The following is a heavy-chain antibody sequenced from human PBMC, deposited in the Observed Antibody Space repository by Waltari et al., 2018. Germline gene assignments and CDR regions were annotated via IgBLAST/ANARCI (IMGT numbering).Heavy chain of an antibody. Sequence: QVQLQESGPGLMKPSETLSLTCSVSGYSISSGYYWGWIRQPPGKGLEWIGNIYHSGSTYYNPSLKSRVTISVDTSKNQFSLKLSSVTAADTAVYYCARHVYTTLDYWGQGTLVTVSS. V-gene: IGHV4-38-2*01. CDR1: GYSISSGYY. J-gene: IGHJ4*02. CDR3: ARHVYTTLDY. D-gene: IGHD3-16*01. CDR2: IYHSGST.